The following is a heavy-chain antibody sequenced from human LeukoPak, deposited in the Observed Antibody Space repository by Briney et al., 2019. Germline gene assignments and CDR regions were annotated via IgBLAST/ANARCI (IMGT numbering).Heavy chain of an antibody. V-gene: IGHV3-15*01. CDR2: IKSKTDGRTT. CDR1: GFTFANGW. Sequence: GGSLRLSCAASGFTFANGWVSWVRQAPGKGLEWVGRIKSKTDGRTTDYSARVKGRFTISRDDSKNTLYLQMNSLKTEDTAVYYCTTGPFDCYGAASYLANGMDVWGQGTTVTVSS. J-gene: IGHJ6*02. D-gene: IGHD3-10*01. CDR3: TTGPFDCYGAASYLANGMDV.